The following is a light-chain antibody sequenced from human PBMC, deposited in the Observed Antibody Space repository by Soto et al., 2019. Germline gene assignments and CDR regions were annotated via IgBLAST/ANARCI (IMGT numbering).Light chain of an antibody. CDR1: QSISSW. CDR2: DVS. Sequence: DIQMTQSPSTLSASVGDRVTITCRASQSISSWLAWYQQKPGKAPELLIYDVSSLESGVPSRFSGSGSGTEFTLTISSLQPDDFATYYCQQYNSYSRTFGPGTKVDI. V-gene: IGKV1-5*01. J-gene: IGKJ3*01. CDR3: QQYNSYSRT.